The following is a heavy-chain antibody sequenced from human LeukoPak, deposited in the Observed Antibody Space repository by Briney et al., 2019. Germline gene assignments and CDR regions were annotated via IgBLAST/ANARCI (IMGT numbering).Heavy chain of an antibody. J-gene: IGHJ5*02. Sequence: SVKVSCKASGGTFSSYAISWVRQAPGQGLEWMGGIIPIFGTANYAQKFQGRVTVTADESTSTAYMELSSLRSEDTAVYYCARIPTGTYRFDPWGQGTLVTVSS. CDR1: GGTFSSYA. D-gene: IGHD1-1*01. CDR3: ARIPTGTYRFDP. V-gene: IGHV1-69*13. CDR2: IIPIFGTA.